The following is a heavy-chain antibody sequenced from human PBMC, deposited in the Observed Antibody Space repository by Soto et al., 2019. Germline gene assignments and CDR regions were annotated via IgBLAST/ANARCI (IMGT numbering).Heavy chain of an antibody. Sequence: GGSLRLSCAASGFTFSSYGMHWVRQAPGKGLEWVAVISVTNTYYADSVKGRFTISRDNSKNTLYLQMNSLRVADTAVYYCAKDLLGNGSRYYYYGMDVWGQETTVTVSS. V-gene: IGHV3-30*18. CDR1: GFTFSSYG. CDR2: ISVTNT. J-gene: IGHJ6*02. CDR3: AKDLLGNGSRYYYYGMDV. D-gene: IGHD6-13*01.